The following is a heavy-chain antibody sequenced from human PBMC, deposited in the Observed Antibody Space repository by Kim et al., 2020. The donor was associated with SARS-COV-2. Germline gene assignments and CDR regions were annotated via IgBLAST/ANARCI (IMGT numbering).Heavy chain of an antibody. J-gene: IGHJ4*02. CDR3: VRAPSN. CDR2: GSSI. Sequence: GSSINYADSVNGRFTISKDNTKKSLSLQMNSLTPEDTAVYYCVRAPSNWGQGTLVTVSS. V-gene: IGHV3-11*01.